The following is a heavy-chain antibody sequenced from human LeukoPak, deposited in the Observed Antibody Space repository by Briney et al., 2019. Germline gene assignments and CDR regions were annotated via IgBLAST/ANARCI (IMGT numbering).Heavy chain of an antibody. CDR1: GFTFSSYS. D-gene: IGHD6-13*01. CDR3: ARVEAGHFDY. CDR2: ISSSSSYI. V-gene: IGHV3-21*01. J-gene: IGHJ4*02. Sequence: GGSLRLSCAASGFTFSSYSMNWVRQAPGKGLEWVSSISSSSSYIYHADSVKGRFTISRDNAKNSLYLQMNSLRAEDTAVYYCARVEAGHFDYWGQGTLVTVSS.